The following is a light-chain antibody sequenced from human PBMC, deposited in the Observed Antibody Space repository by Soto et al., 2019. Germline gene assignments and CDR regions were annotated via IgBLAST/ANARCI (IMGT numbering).Light chain of an antibody. Sequence: EIVLTQSPGTLSLSPGERATLSCRASQSVSSSYLAWYQQKPGQAPRLLIYGASGRATGIPDRFSGSGSGTDFTLTIIRLEPEDFAVYYCQQYGSSRTFGQGTKVESK. CDR2: GAS. V-gene: IGKV3-20*01. CDR3: QQYGSSRT. CDR1: QSVSSSY. J-gene: IGKJ1*01.